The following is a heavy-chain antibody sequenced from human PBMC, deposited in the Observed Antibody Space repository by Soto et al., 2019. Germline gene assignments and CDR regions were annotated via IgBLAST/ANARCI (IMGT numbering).Heavy chain of an antibody. CDR1: GGSISSYY. J-gene: IGHJ4*02. Sequence: PSETLPLTCPFSGGSISSYYWIWIRQPPGKGLEWIGYIYYSGSTNYNPSLKSRVTISVDTSKNQFSLKLSSVTAADTAVYYCARVNWFGEAPIPYFDYWGQGTLVTVSS. D-gene: IGHD3-10*01. CDR2: IYYSGST. CDR3: ARVNWFGEAPIPYFDY. V-gene: IGHV4-59*01.